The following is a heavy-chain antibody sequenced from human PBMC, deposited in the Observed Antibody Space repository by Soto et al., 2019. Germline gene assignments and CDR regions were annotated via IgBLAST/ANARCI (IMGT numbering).Heavy chain of an antibody. D-gene: IGHD4-17*01. Sequence: QVSLVESGGGVVQPGGSMRLSCAASGFTFGNFAMHWIRQARGKGPEWVSVDSYEGNRNYNLDSVKGRFTVSRDNSRNTLYLKMTRLRPEDTAVYYCAKGKMWDYGSNSKTYFQHWGPRNLVTVSS. CDR3: AKGKMWDYGSNSKTYFQH. V-gene: IGHV3-30*18. J-gene: IGHJ1*01. CDR2: DSYEGNRN. CDR1: GFTFGNFA.